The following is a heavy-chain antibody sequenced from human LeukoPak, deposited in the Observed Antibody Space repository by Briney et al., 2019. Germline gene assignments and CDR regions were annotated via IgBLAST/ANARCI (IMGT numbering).Heavy chain of an antibody. D-gene: IGHD3-10*01. CDR1: GFTFSGYW. CDR3: ARDSNPRGGYDAFDF. V-gene: IGHV3-7*01. J-gene: IGHJ3*01. Sequence: HTGGSLRLSCEASGFTFSGYWMTWVRQAPGKGREWVANIKGDESKKYYVDSVKGRFTISRDNAKNSLYLQMNSLRAEDTAVYYCARDSNPRGGYDAFDFWGQGTLVTVSS. CDR2: IKGDESKK.